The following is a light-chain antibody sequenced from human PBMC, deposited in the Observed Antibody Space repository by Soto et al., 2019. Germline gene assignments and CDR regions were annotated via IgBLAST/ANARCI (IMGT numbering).Light chain of an antibody. V-gene: IGKV3-15*01. J-gene: IGKJ5*01. Sequence: EIVMAQSPAALSVSPGERAALSGRAGQGISSDLAWYQQKPGQAPRLLIYGESTRATGIQPRFSGSGSATAFTPPTSSLQSQDFAVSYCQQHNNWPPITFGQGTRLEIK. CDR3: QQHNNWPPIT. CDR2: GES. CDR1: QGISSD.